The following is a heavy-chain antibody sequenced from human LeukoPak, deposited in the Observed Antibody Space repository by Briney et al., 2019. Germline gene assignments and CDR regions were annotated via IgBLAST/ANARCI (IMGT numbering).Heavy chain of an antibody. V-gene: IGHV3-30-3*01. CDR2: ISYDGSNK. CDR1: GFTFSSYA. J-gene: IGHJ4*02. D-gene: IGHD5-18*01. Sequence: GRSLRLSCAASGFTFSSYAMHWVRQAPGKGLEWVAVISYDGSNKYYADSVKGRFTISRDNSKNTLYLQMNSLRAEDTAVYYCARDTATEGGYFDYWGQGTLVIVSS. CDR3: ARDTATEGGYFDY.